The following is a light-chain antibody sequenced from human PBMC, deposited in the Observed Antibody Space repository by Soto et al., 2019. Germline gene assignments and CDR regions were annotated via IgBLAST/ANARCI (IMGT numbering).Light chain of an antibody. Sequence: QSVLPQPASVSGSPGQSITISCTGTSSDVGGYNYVSWYQQHPGNAPRLMIYEVNNRPSGAPNRFSGSKSGNTASLTISGLQAEDEADYYCSSKTSSRTPFVFGTWTKVTVL. CDR1: SSDVGGYNY. CDR2: EVN. CDR3: SSKTSSRTPFV. V-gene: IGLV2-14*01. J-gene: IGLJ1*01.